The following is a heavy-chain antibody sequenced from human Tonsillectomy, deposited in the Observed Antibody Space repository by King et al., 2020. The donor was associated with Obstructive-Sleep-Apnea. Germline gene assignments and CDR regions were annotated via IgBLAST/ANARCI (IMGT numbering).Heavy chain of an antibody. D-gene: IGHD6-13*01. V-gene: IGHV3-43*01. J-gene: IGHJ4*02. CDR1: GFTFDDYT. CDR2: ISWDGGST. Sequence: VQLVESGGVVVQPGGSLRLSCAASGFTFDDYTMHWVRQAPGKGLEWVSLISWDGGSTYYADSVKGRFTIPRDNSKNSLYLQMNSLRTEDTALYYCAKPQVGYSRVSSPFDYWGQGTLVTVSS. CDR3: AKPQVGYSRVSSPFDY.